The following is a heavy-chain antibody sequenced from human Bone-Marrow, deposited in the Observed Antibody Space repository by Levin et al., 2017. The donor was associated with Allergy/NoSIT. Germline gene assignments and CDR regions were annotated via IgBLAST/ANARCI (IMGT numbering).Heavy chain of an antibody. CDR2: IYYTGTT. D-gene: IGHD2-15*01. CDR3: ATADSSGGWYVDS. CDR1: GGSIGFYY. J-gene: IGHJ4*02. Sequence: SETLSLTCTVSGGSIGFYYWSWIRLPPGKGLEDFGYIYYTGTTNYNPSLKSRVIMSVDTSKNQFSLNLMSVTAADTAVYYCATADSSGGWYVDSWGQGTLVTVSS. V-gene: IGHV4-59*01.